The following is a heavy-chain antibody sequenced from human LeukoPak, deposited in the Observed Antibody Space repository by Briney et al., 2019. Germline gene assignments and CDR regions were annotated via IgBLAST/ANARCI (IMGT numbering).Heavy chain of an antibody. D-gene: IGHD6-25*01. CDR2: IIPILGIA. J-gene: IGHJ5*02. CDR1: GGTFSSYT. Sequence: SVKVSCKASGGTFSSYTISWVRQAPGQGLEWMGRIIPILGIANYAQKFQGRVTITADKSTSTAYMELSSLRSEDTAVYYCARDRASIAAGRFDPWGQGTLVTVSS. CDR3: ARDRASIAAGRFDP. V-gene: IGHV1-69*04.